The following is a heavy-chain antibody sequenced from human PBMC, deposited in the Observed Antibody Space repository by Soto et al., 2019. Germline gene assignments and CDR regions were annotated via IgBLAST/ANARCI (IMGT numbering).Heavy chain of an antibody. Sequence: ASVKVSCKASGGTFSSSTISWVRQAPGQGLEWMGRIIPILGIANYAQKFQGRVTITADKSTSTAYMELSSLRSEDTAVYYCASSRYCSSTSCYFYYYYYMDVWGKGTTVTVSS. D-gene: IGHD2-2*01. J-gene: IGHJ6*03. V-gene: IGHV1-69*02. CDR1: GGTFSSST. CDR3: ASSRYCSSTSCYFYYYYYMDV. CDR2: IIPILGIA.